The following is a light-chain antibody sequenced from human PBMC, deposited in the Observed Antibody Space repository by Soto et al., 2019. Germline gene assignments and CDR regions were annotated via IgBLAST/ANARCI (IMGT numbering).Light chain of an antibody. J-gene: IGKJ1*01. CDR3: QQYGSSTQT. CDR1: QGISSY. V-gene: IGKV1-13*02. Sequence: AIQLTQSPSSLSASVGDRVTITCRASQGISSYLAWYQQKPGKAPRLLIYGASSRATGIPDRFSGSESGTDFTLTISRLEPEDFAVYYCQQYGSSTQTFGQGTKV. CDR2: GAS.